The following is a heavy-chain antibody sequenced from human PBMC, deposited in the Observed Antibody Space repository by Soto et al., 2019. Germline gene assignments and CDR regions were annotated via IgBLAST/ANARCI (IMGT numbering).Heavy chain of an antibody. CDR3: ARELRFLEWLSRWGYYGMDV. V-gene: IGHV3-21*01. J-gene: IGHJ6*02. CDR1: GFTFSSYS. Sequence: EVQLVESGGGLVKPGGSLRLSCAASGFTFSSYSMNWVRQAPGKGLEWVSSISSSSSYIYYADSVKGRFIISRDNAKNSLYLQMNSLRAEDTAVYYCARELRFLEWLSRWGYYGMDVWGQGTTVTVSS. D-gene: IGHD3-3*01. CDR2: ISSSSSYI.